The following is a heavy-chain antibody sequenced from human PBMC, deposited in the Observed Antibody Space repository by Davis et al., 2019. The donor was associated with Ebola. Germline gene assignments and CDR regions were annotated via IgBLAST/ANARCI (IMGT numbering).Heavy chain of an antibody. CDR2: IKQDGSEK. CDR1: GFTFSSYW. V-gene: IGHV3-7*01. D-gene: IGHD3-9*01. J-gene: IGHJ6*02. CDR3: ARDQGELRYFDWLLYGMDV. Sequence: GGSLRLSCAASGFTFSSYWMSWVRQAPGKGLEWVANIKQDGSEKYYVDSVKGRFTISRDNAKNSLYLQMDSLRAEDTAVYYCARDQGELRYFDWLLYGMDVWGQGTTVTVSS.